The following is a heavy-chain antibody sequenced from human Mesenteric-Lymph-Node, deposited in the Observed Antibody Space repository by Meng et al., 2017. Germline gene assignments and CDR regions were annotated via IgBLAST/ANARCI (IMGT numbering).Heavy chain of an antibody. D-gene: IGHD2-2*01. V-gene: IGHV3-30*04. CDR3: ARGRTENCDTTSCRYFDY. J-gene: IGHJ4*02. CDR1: GFTFNHYA. Sequence: GESLKISCAASGFTFNHYAIHWVRQAPGKGLEWVAVISDDGSIRKYADSVKGRFTISRDNSRNTLSLQMDSLRPEDTAVYYCARGRTENCDTTSCRYFDYWGQGTLVTVSS. CDR2: ISDDGSIR.